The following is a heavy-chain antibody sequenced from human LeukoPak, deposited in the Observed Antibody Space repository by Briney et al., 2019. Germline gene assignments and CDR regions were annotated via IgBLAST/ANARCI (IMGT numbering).Heavy chain of an antibody. CDR3: ARSGMVTNHYYYYYMDV. Sequence: SQTLSLTCAISGDSVSSNSAAWNWIRQSPSRGLEWLGRTYYRSKWYNDYAVSVKSRITINPDTSKNQFSLQLNSMTPEDTAVYYCARSGMVTNHYYYYYMDVCDKGTTVTVSS. V-gene: IGHV6-1*01. J-gene: IGHJ6*03. CDR1: GDSVSSNSAA. D-gene: IGHD2-8*01. CDR2: TYYRSKWYN.